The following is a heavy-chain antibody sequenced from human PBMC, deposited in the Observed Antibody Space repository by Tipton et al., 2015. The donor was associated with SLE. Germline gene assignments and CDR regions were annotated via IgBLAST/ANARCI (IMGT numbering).Heavy chain of an antibody. J-gene: IGHJ6*03. CDR1: GGSISSHY. CDR3: ARGGDYHYMDV. Sequence: GLVKPSETLSLTCTVSGGSISSHYWSWIRQPPGKGLEWIGYIYYSGSTNYNPSLKSRVTISVDTSKNQFSLKLSSVTAADTAVYYCARGGDYHYMDVWGKGTTVTVSS. V-gene: IGHV4-59*11. CDR2: IYYSGST.